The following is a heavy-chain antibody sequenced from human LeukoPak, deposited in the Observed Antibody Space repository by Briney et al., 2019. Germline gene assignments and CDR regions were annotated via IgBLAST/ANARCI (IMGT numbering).Heavy chain of an antibody. D-gene: IGHD6-13*01. CDR2: IYYSGST. CDR1: GGSISSSSYY. CDR3: ARDIHSSSWYRGWFDP. J-gene: IGHJ5*02. V-gene: IGHV4-39*07. Sequence: PSETLSLTCTVSGGSISSSSYYWGWIHQPPGKGLEWIGSIYYSGSTYYNPSLKSRVTISVDTSKNQFSLKLGSVTAADTAVYYCARDIHSSSWYRGWFDPWGQGTLVTVSS.